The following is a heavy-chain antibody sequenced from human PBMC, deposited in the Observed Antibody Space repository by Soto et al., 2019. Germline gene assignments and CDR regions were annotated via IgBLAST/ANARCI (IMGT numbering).Heavy chain of an antibody. J-gene: IGHJ6*02. D-gene: IGHD5-12*01. V-gene: IGHV3-30*03. CDR1: GFSFRSYG. CDR2: ISCDGSNK. CDR3: ARGGGDIVATIYYYYYGMDV. Sequence: GGSLRLSCAPSGFSFRSYGMYWVRQAPGKGLEWVAVISCDGSNKYYGDSVKGRFTISRNTSQNTLYLQMNSLRAEDTAVYYCARGGGDIVATIYYYYYGMDVWGQGTTVTVSS.